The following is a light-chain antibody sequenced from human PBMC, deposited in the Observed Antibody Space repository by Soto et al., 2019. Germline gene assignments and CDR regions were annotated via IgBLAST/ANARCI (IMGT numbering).Light chain of an antibody. CDR3: QQSYSTPWT. J-gene: IGKJ1*01. CDR1: QSISSY. V-gene: IGKV1-39*01. Sequence: DIQMTQSPSSLSASVGDRVTITCRASQSISSYLNWYQQKPGKAPKLLIYAASSLQSGVPPRFSGSGSGTDFTLTISSLQPEDFATYYCQQSYSTPWTFGQGTKLDIK. CDR2: AAS.